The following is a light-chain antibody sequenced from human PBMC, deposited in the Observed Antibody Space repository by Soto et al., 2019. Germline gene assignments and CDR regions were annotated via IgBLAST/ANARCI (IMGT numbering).Light chain of an antibody. Sequence: QSALTQPLSASGSPGQSVTISCTGTSSDLGASDSVSWYQQHPGKAPKLMIYEVAKRPSGVPDRFSGSKSGNTASLTVSGLQAEDEADYYCSSYADTNNLVFGGGTKLTVL. CDR2: EVA. J-gene: IGLJ2*01. V-gene: IGLV2-8*01. CDR3: SSYADTNNLV. CDR1: SSDLGASDS.